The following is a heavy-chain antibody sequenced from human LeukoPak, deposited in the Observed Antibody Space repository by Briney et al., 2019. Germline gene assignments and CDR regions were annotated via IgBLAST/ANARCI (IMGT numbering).Heavy chain of an antibody. J-gene: IGHJ5*02. D-gene: IGHD2-15*01. Sequence: GGSLRLSCVASGFSLSGYWMYWVRQAPGKGLMYISRNNGDGSTTNYADVVKGRFTMSRDNVKNTLYLQMNSLGVEDTAVYYCARDPRNVGLAPWGQGTLVTVFS. CDR1: GFSLSGYW. CDR3: ARDPRNVGLAP. CDR2: NNGDGSTT. V-gene: IGHV3-74*01.